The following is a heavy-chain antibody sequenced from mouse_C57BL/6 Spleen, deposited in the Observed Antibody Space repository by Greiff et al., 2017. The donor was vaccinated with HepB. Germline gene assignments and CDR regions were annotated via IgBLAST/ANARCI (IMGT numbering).Heavy chain of an antibody. CDR3: VRNWDSYFDV. D-gene: IGHD4-1*01. CDR2: IRSKSKNYAT. Sequence: EVQVVESGGGLVQPKGSLKLSCAASGFSFNTYAMNWVCQAPGKGLEWVARIRSKSKNYATYYAASLKDRFTISRDDSESMLYLQMNNVKTEDTAMYYCVRNWDSYFDVWGTGTTVTVSS. J-gene: IGHJ1*03. CDR1: GFSFNTYA. V-gene: IGHV10-1*01.